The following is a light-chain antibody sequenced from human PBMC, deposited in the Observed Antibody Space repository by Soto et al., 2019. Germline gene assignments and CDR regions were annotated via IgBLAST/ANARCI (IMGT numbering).Light chain of an antibody. CDR1: QNIRNY. CDR2: AAS. CDR3: QQSYSSPWT. Sequence: DIQMTQSPSSLSASVRDSVTITCRASQNIRNYLNWYQQKPGRAPKILIYAASSLQSGVPSRFSGGGSGTDFNLTTTSLQPEDFATYYCQQSYSSPWTFGQGTKVDIK. V-gene: IGKV1-39*01. J-gene: IGKJ1*01.